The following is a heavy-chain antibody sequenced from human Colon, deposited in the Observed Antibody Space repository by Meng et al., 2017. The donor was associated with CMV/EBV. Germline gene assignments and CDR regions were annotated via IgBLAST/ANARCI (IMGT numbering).Heavy chain of an antibody. D-gene: IGHD3-10*01. Sequence: GESLKISCVASGFTFNNARMNWVRQAPGKGLEWVGCIKRKTDGGTTDYAAPVKGRFTISRDDSKNTLYLQMNSLKTEDTAVYYCATDFDYSGSGSDRYWGQGTLVTVSS. CDR2: IKRKTDGGTT. CDR1: GFTFNNAR. V-gene: IGHV3-15*01. CDR3: ATDFDYSGSGSDRY. J-gene: IGHJ4*02.